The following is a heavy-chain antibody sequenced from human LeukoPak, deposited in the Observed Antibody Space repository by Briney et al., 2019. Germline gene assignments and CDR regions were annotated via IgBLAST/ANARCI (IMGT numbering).Heavy chain of an antibody. J-gene: IGHJ6*02. D-gene: IGHD1-14*01. CDR2: IYHSGST. V-gene: IGHV4-31*03. CDR1: GGSISSSGYY. CDR3: ARAELSHRGYHYGMDV. Sequence: SQTLSLTCTVSGGSISSSGYYWNWIRQHPGKGLEWIGYIYHSGSTYYNPSLKSRVIISADTSKNQLSLKLSSVTAADTAVYYCARAELSHRGYHYGMDVWGQGDTVTVS.